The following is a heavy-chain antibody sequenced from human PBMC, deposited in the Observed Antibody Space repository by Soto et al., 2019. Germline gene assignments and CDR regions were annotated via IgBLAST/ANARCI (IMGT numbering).Heavy chain of an antibody. J-gene: IGHJ6*02. D-gene: IGHD3-22*01. CDR1: GYSFTSYW. V-gene: IGHV5-51*01. CDR3: ARLVLGYYDSSGYYYYYYGMDV. Sequence: PGESLKLSCKGSGYSFTSYWIAWVRQVPGKGLEMMGVIYPGDSDIRYSPSFQGQVTISADKSISTAYLQWSSLKASDTAMYYCARLVLGYYDSSGYYYYYYGMDVWGQGTTVTVSS. CDR2: IYPGDSDI.